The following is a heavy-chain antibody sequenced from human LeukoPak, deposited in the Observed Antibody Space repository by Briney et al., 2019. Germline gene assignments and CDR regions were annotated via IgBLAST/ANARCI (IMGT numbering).Heavy chain of an antibody. CDR2: ISGSGGST. CDR1: GFTVSSNY. CDR3: AKDAIVGATPFDY. V-gene: IGHV3-23*01. Sequence: GGSLRLSCAASGFTVSSNYMSWVRQAPGKGLEWVSAISGSGGSTYYADSVKGRFTISRDNSKNTLYLQMNSLRAEDTAVYYCAKDAIVGATPFDYWGQGTLVTVSS. J-gene: IGHJ4*02. D-gene: IGHD1-26*01.